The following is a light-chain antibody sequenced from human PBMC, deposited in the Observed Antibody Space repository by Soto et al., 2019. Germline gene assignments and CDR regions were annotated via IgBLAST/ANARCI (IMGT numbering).Light chain of an antibody. CDR1: SSDVGGYKY. J-gene: IGLJ3*02. CDR3: SSYAGRNNWV. V-gene: IGLV2-8*01. CDR2: EVS. Sequence: QSALTQPPSASGSPGQSVTISCTGTSSDVGGYKYVSWYQQHPGKAPKLMIYEVSKRPSGVPDRFSGSKSGNTASLTVSGLQAEDEPDYYCSSYAGRNNWVFGGGTKLTVL.